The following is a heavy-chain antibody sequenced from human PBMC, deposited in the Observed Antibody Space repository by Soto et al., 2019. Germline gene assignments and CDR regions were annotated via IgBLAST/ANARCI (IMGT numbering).Heavy chain of an antibody. CDR2: ISGTGVDS. Sequence: EVQQLESGGDFVQPGGSLRLSCVASGFTFSPYAMAWVRQASGKGLEWVAAISGTGVDSYYADSVKGRFTISTDNYKNMVFLQMSSLRAADTAIYYCARISCSGSLCYVASGAGSRFDHWGQGTQVAVS. V-gene: IGHV3-23*01. J-gene: IGHJ4*02. CDR1: GFTFSPYA. CDR3: ARISCSGSLCYVASGAGSRFDH. D-gene: IGHD2-15*01.